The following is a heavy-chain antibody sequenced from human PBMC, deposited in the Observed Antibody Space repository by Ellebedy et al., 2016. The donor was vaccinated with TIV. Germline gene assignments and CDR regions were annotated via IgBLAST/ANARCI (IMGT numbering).Heavy chain of an antibody. CDR1: GGTFSSYA. CDR3: ARAPGYCGGDCYSEFANWFDP. CDR2: IIPIFGTA. D-gene: IGHD2-21*01. Sequence: SVKVSCXASGGTFSSYAISWVRQAPGQGLEWMGGIIPIFGTANYAQKFQGRVTITADESTSTAYMELSSLRSEDTAVYYCARAPGYCGGDCYSEFANWFDPWGQGTLVTVSS. V-gene: IGHV1-69*13. J-gene: IGHJ5*02.